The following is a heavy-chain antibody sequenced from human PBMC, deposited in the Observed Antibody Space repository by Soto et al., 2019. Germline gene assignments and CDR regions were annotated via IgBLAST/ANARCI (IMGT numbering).Heavy chain of an antibody. V-gene: IGHV4-39*01. CDR2: IYYSGTT. CDR1: GGPISSSSYY. J-gene: IGHJ5*02. D-gene: IGHD2-15*01. Sequence: SETLSLTCTFCGGPISSSSYYWGWIRQPPGKGLEWMGRIYYSGTTYYNPSLKSRSTISVDTSKNQFSLKLSSVTAAATAVYYCAVYTRMVVAAKVRTWFDTGGQGTLV. CDR3: AVYTRMVVAAKVRTWFDT.